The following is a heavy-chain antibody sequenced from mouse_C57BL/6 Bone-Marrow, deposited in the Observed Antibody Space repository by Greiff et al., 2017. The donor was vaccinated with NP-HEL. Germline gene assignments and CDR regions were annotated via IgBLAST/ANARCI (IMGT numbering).Heavy chain of an antibody. J-gene: IGHJ2*01. CDR3: AGGGNYWYYFDY. CDR2: FHPYNDDT. CDR1: GYTFTTYP. V-gene: IGHV1-47*01. Sequence: QVQLQQSGAELVKPGASVKMSCKASGYTFTTYPIEWVKQNHGKSLEWIGNFHPYNDDTEYNEKFKNKATLTVEKSSSTVYLELSRLTSDDSSVYYCAGGGNYWYYFDYWGRGTTLTVSA. D-gene: IGHD2-1*01.